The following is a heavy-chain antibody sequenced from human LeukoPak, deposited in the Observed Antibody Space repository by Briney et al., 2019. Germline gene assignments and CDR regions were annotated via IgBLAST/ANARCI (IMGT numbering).Heavy chain of an antibody. V-gene: IGHV3-66*01. CDR3: ARGLRTLFYFDF. CDR1: GFSVSGNY. Sequence: GGSLRLSCAASGFSVSGNYVSWVRQAPGKGLEWVSIVYSGGSTYYADSVKGRFTISRDTSKNTVYLQMNSLGAEDTAVYHCARGLRTLFYFDFWGQGALVTVAS. J-gene: IGHJ4*02. CDR2: VYSGGST.